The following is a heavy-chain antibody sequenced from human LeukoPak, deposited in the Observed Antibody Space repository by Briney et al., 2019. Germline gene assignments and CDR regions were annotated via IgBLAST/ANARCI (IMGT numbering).Heavy chain of an antibody. J-gene: IGHJ4*02. CDR2: ITPGGGT. D-gene: IGHD5-24*01. CDR1: GYTFTYYA. V-gene: IGHV1-2*02. Sequence: ASVTVSCKASGYTFTYYAMHWVRQAPGQGLQWMGWITPGGGTNYPQKFQGRVAITWDTSITTAYMDLSRLTSDDTAVYYCATDRYGDGFAHFDYWGQGALVTVSS. CDR3: ATDRYGDGFAHFDY.